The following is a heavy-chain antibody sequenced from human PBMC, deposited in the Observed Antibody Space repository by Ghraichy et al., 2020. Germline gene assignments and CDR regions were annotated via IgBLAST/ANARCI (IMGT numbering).Heavy chain of an antibody. CDR3: ARGRVRPKGWFDP. V-gene: IGHV4-34*01. Sequence: SETLSLTCAVYGGSFSGYYWSWIRQPPGKGLEWIGEINHSGSTNYNPSLKSRVTISVDTSKNQFSLKLSSVTAADTAVYYCARGRVRPKGWFDPWGQGTLVTVSS. CDR1: GGSFSGYY. D-gene: IGHD3-3*01. J-gene: IGHJ5*02. CDR2: INHSGST.